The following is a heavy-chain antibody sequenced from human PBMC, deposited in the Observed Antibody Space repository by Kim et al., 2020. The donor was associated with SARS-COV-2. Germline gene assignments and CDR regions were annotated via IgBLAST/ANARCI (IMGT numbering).Heavy chain of an antibody. Sequence: DSVQVRFTISRDNIKHSLYLQMNSLRTEDTALYYCTKASRGSYPRSRNFQHWGQGTLVTVSS. CDR3: TKASRGSYPRSRNFQH. V-gene: IGHV3-43*01. J-gene: IGHJ1*01. D-gene: IGHD3-22*01.